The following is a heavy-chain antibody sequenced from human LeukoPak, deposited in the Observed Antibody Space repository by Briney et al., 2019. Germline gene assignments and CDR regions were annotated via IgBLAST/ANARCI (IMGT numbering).Heavy chain of an antibody. J-gene: IGHJ5*02. CDR2: TYHSGST. CDR1: GGSISSGGYS. V-gene: IGHV4-30-2*01. D-gene: IGHD2-2*01. CDR3: ARGGSRYCSSTSCSNWFDP. Sequence: SETLSLTCAVSGGSISSGGYSWSWIRQPPGKGLEWIGYTYHSGSTYYNPSLKSRVTISVDRSKNQFSLKLSSVTAADTAVYYCARGGSRYCSSTSCSNWFDPWGQGTLVTVSS.